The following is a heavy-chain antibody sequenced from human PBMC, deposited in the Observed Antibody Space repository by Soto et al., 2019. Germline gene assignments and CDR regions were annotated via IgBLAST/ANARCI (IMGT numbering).Heavy chain of an antibody. CDR2: IIPIFATA. V-gene: IGHV1-69*06. Sequence: SVKVSCKASGGTFSNYAISWVRQAPGQGLEWMGGIIPIFATANYAQKFQGRVTITADKSTSTAYMELSSLRSEDTAVYYCAGGEKYYYDSSGYYSAFDIWGQGTMVPVSS. CDR1: GGTFSNYA. CDR3: AGGEKYYYDSSGYYSAFDI. J-gene: IGHJ3*02. D-gene: IGHD3-22*01.